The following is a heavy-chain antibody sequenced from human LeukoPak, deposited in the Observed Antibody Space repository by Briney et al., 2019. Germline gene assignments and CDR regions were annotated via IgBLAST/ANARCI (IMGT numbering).Heavy chain of an antibody. Sequence: GASVKVSFKASGYTFTSYGISWVRQAPGQGLEWMGWISAYNGNTNYAQKLQGRVTMTTDTSTSTAYMELRSLRSDDTAVYYCARDSYYYDSSGYILIDYWGQGTLVTVSS. CDR3: ARDSYYYDSSGYILIDY. CDR2: ISAYNGNT. D-gene: IGHD3-22*01. V-gene: IGHV1-18*01. J-gene: IGHJ4*02. CDR1: GYTFTSYG.